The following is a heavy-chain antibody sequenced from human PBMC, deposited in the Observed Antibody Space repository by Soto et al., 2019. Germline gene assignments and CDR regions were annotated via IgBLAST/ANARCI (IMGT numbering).Heavy chain of an antibody. Sequence: QVQVVQSGPELKKPGASVKVSCKAQGYIFTKYGIGWVRQAPGHGLEWMGLINVYNGDRKVAQKFQDRVSMTTDTGPDNADMELEGLRFGDTAVYYCARLQLGGDRMLNWFDPWGQGTLVTVSS. V-gene: IGHV1-18*01. CDR1: GYIFTKYG. D-gene: IGHD2-21*02. CDR3: ARLQLGGDRMLNWFDP. J-gene: IGHJ5*02. CDR2: INVYNGDR.